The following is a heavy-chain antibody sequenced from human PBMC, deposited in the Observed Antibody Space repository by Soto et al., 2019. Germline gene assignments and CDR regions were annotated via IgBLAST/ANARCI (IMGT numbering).Heavy chain of an antibody. J-gene: IGHJ4*02. Sequence: QVQLVESGGGVVQPGRSLRLSCAASGFTFSSYAMHWVRQAPGKGLEWVAVISYDGSNKYYADSVKGPITISRDKSNNTLDLQMNSLRPENTARYYCARDHVGAINYFDFWGQGTLVTVSS. CDR1: GFTFSSYA. V-gene: IGHV3-30-3*01. CDR2: ISYDGSNK. D-gene: IGHD1-26*01. CDR3: ARDHVGAINYFDF.